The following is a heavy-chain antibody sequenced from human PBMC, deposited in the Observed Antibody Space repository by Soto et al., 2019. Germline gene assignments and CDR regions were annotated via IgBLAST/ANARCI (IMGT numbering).Heavy chain of an antibody. CDR3: ARHGSPYYDSSGSYLGAFDI. J-gene: IGHJ3*02. D-gene: IGHD3-22*01. CDR1: GYSFTSYC. V-gene: IGHV5-51*01. Sequence: GESLKISCKGSGYSFTSYCIGWVRQMPGKGLEWMGLIYPGDSDARYSPSFQGQVTISADKSISTAYLQWSSLKASDTAMYYCARHGSPYYDSSGSYLGAFDIWGQGTMVTVS. CDR2: IYPGDSDA.